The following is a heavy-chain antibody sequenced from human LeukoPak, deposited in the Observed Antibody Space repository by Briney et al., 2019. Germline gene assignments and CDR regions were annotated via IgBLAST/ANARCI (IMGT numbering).Heavy chain of an antibody. Sequence: GGSLRLSCEASGFTFIRNGTHWVRQAPGKGLEWVAFLRYNGSNQYYADSVQGLFTISRDNSKNTLCLQMYSLRAEDTAVYYFARDDPHYDILTGYYPIDSWGQGTLVTVSS. J-gene: IGHJ4*02. CDR2: LRYNGSNQ. CDR1: GFTFIRNG. CDR3: ARDDPHYDILTGYYPIDS. D-gene: IGHD3-9*01. V-gene: IGHV3-30*02.